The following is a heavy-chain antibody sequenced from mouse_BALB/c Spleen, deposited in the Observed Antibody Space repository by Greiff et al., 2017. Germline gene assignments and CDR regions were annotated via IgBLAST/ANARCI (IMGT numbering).Heavy chain of an antibody. J-gene: IGHJ4*01. CDR2: ISSGGST. Sequence: EVQLVESGGGLVKPGGSLKLSCAASGFTFSSYAMSWVRQTPEKRLEWVASISSGGSTYYPDSVKGRFTISRDNARNILYLQMSSLRSEDTAMYYCAREDRYDGVDYWGQGTSVTVSS. CDR3: AREDRYDGVDY. D-gene: IGHD2-14*01. V-gene: IGHV5-6-5*01. CDR1: GFTFSSYA.